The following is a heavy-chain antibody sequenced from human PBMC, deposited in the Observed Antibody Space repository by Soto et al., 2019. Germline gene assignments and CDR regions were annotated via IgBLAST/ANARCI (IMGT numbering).Heavy chain of an antibody. D-gene: IGHD3-3*02. Sequence: GGSLRLSCEAGSGFSISRYWMAWVRQAPGKGLEWVANIVQDGTDRYYLDSVTGRFTISRDNARNSMYLQMNSLRIEDKAVYYCESDLADGMDVWGQGTTVTVSS. CDR2: IVQDGTDR. CDR3: ESDLADGMDV. J-gene: IGHJ6*02. CDR1: GFSISRYW. V-gene: IGHV3-7*03.